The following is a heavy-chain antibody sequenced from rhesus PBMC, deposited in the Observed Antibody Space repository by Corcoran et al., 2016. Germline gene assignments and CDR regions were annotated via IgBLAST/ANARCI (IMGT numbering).Heavy chain of an antibody. CDR2: IYGVSGTT. V-gene: IGHV4-143*01. J-gene: IGHJ2*01. D-gene: IGHD2-2*01. Sequence: QVQLQESGPGLLKPSETLSLTCPVSGGSLSDSYYWNLIRQPPGMGLEWLGRIYGVSGTTTYNPAHKSPFTSAKDTTKKQVYLKLSSVTAADTDVYYCARADCTSTTCYVGWYFDIWGPGTPITISS. CDR1: GGSLSDSYY. CDR3: ARADCTSTTCYVGWYFDI.